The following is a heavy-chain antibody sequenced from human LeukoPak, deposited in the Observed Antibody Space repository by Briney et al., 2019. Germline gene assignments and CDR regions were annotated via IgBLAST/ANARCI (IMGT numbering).Heavy chain of an antibody. J-gene: IGHJ4*02. CDR3: ARLCDYFLFGFDY. Sequence: GESLKISCKGSGYTFTSSWIGWVRQMPGKGLEWMGIIFPGDSDTRYSPSFQGQVTISADKSISTAYLQLSSLKASDTAMYYCARLCDYFLFGFDYWGQGTLVTVSS. CDR1: GYTFTSSW. D-gene: IGHD4-17*01. V-gene: IGHV5-51*01. CDR2: IFPGDSDT.